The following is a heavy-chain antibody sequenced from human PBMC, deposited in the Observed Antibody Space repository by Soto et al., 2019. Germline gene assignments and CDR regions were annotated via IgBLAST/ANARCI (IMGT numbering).Heavy chain of an antibody. Sequence: SETLSLTCCVSGGSISSGVYSWSWIRQPPGKGLEWIGYIYHSGSTYYNPSLKSRVTISVDRSKNQFSLKLSSVTAADTAASYWAGTTDDSSRYNFVRFDSWGKRTRGTVSS. CDR1: GGSISSGVYS. D-gene: IGHD3-22*01. CDR2: IYHSGST. CDR3: AGTTDDSSRYNFVRFDS. J-gene: IGHJ5*01. V-gene: IGHV4-30-2*01.